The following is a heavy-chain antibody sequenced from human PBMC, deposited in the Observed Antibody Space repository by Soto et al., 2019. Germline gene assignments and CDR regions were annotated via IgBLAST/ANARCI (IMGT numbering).Heavy chain of an antibody. CDR2: IYYSGST. CDR1: GGSISSSSYY. Sequence: SETLSLTCSVSGGSISSSSYYWGWIRQPPGKGLEWIGSIYYSGSTYYNPSLKSRVTISVDTSKNQFSLKLSSVTAADTAVYYCARLRNYYGMDVWGQGTTVTVS. V-gene: IGHV4-39*01. J-gene: IGHJ6*02. CDR3: ARLRNYYGMDV.